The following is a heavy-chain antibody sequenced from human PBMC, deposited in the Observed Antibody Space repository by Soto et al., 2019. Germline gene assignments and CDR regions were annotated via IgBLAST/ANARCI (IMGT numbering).Heavy chain of an antibody. CDR2: IKQDGSEK. V-gene: IGHV3-7*03. Sequence: PVGSLRLSCAASGFTFSSYWMSWVRQAPGKGLEWVANIKQDGSEKYYVDSVKGRFTISRDNARNSLYLQMNSLRAEDTAVYYCARARAAAETQQDYGMDVWGQGTTVTVSS. CDR3: ARARAAAETQQDYGMDV. J-gene: IGHJ6*02. D-gene: IGHD6-13*01. CDR1: GFTFSSYW.